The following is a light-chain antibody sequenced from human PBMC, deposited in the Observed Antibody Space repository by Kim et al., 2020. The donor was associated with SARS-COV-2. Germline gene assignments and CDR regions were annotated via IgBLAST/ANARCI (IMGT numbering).Light chain of an antibody. CDR1: SLRSYY. Sequence: ALGQTVRITCQGDSLRSYYASWYQQKPGQAPVLVIYGKNSRPSGIPDRFSGSSTGNTASLTTTGAQAEDEADYYCNSRDSSGNHVVFGGGTQLTVL. CDR3: NSRDSSGNHVV. V-gene: IGLV3-19*01. J-gene: IGLJ2*01. CDR2: GKN.